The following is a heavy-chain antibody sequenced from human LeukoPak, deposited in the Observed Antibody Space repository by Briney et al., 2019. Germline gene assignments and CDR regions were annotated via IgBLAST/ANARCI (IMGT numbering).Heavy chain of an antibody. CDR1: GGSFIDYS. Sequence: SVKVSCKSSGGSFIDYSISWVRQAPGQGLEWMGRIIAILDTAHYAQKFQGRFTITADKSTTTVYIELSSLRSDDTAVYYCVRSGYDYDWFDPWGQGTLVTVSS. D-gene: IGHD5-12*01. V-gene: IGHV1-69*08. CDR3: VRSGYDYDWFDP. J-gene: IGHJ5*02. CDR2: IIAILDTA.